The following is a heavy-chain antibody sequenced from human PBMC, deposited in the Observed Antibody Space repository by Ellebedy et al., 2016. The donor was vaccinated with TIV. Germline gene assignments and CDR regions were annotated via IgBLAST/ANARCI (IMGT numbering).Heavy chain of an antibody. D-gene: IGHD2-15*01. J-gene: IGHJ4*02. CDR2: IRSTSSDK. CDR3: ARGWSTPDS. Sequence: GESLKISCAASGFTFSSYSMNWVRQPPGKGLEWVSSIRSTSSDKYYAESVKGRFTISRDNAQNSLFLQMNSLRAEDTAVYYCARGWSTPDSWGQGTLVTVSS. V-gene: IGHV3-21*01. CDR1: GFTFSSYS.